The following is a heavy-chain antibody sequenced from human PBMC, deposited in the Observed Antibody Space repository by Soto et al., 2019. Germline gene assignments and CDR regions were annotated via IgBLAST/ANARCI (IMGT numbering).Heavy chain of an antibody. D-gene: IGHD5-12*01. V-gene: IGHV4-30-4*01. Sequence: PSETLSLTCSVSGYSVSSSDYYWSWIRQPPGKGLEWIGYIYYSGSTYYNPSLKSRVTISVDTSKNQFSLKLSSVTAADTAVYYCASCRDGYNFMNWGQGTLVTVSS. CDR2: IYYSGST. CDR1: GYSVSSSDYY. J-gene: IGHJ4*02. CDR3: ASCRDGYNFMN.